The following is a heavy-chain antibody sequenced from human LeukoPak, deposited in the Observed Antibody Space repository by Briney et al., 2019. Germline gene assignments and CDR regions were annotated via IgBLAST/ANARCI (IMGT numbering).Heavy chain of an antibody. CDR3: ARGVGGSRTPKRGYYMDV. CDR2: IKQDGSEK. J-gene: IGHJ6*03. V-gene: IGHV3-7*01. CDR1: GFTFSSYW. D-gene: IGHD3-10*01. Sequence: GGSLRLSCAASGFTFSSYWMSWVRQAPGKGLEEVANIKQDGSEKYYVDSVKGRFTISRDNAKNSLYLQMNSLRAEDTAVYYCARGVGGSRTPKRGYYMDVWGKGTTVTVSS.